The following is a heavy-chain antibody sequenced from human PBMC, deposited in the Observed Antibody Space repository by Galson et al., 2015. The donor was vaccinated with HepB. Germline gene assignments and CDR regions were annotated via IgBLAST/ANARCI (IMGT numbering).Heavy chain of an antibody. CDR2: ISGSGGST. CDR1: GFTFSSYA. J-gene: IGHJ3*02. CDR3: AKSGYSSSWYRVAFDI. D-gene: IGHD6-13*01. Sequence: SLRLSCAASGFTFSSYAMSWVRQAPGKGLEWVSAISGSGGSTYYADSVKGRFTISRDNSKNTLYLQMNSLRAEDTAVYYCAKSGYSSSWYRVAFDIWGQGTMVTVSS. V-gene: IGHV3-23*01.